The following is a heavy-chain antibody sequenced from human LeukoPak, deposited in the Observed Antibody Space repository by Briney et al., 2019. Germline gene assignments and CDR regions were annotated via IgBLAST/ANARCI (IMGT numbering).Heavy chain of an antibody. Sequence: ASVKVSCKASGYTFTGYYMHWVRQAPGKGLEWMGGFDPEDGETIYAQKFQGRVTMTEDTSTDTAYMELSSLRSEDTAVYYCARVFDSGSQAYFYYMDVWGKGTTVTISS. CDR1: GYTFTGYY. D-gene: IGHD3-10*01. V-gene: IGHV1-24*01. CDR2: FDPEDGET. J-gene: IGHJ6*03. CDR3: ARVFDSGSQAYFYYMDV.